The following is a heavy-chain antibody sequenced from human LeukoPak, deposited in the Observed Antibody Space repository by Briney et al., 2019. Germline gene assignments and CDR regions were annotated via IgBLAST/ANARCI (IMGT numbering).Heavy chain of an antibody. V-gene: IGHV4-39*01. J-gene: IGHJ6*03. CDR1: GGSISSSDYY. Sequence: KPSETLPLTCTVSGGSISSSDYYWGWIRQPPGKGLQWIGSIYYSWSTYYNPSLNSRVTISVDTSRNQFSLKLSSVTAADTAVYYCARLTAQYSSSYGVRRYYYMDVWGKGTTVTISS. CDR3: ARLTAQYSSSYGVRRYYYMDV. CDR2: IYYSWST. D-gene: IGHD6-13*01.